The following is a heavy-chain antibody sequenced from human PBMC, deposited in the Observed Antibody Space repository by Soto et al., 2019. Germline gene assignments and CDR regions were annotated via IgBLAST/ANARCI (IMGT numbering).Heavy chain of an antibody. CDR1: GFIFKNYA. J-gene: IGHJ4*02. Sequence: QVQLVESGGGVVQPGRSLRLSCAVSGFIFKNYALNWVRQAPGKGLEWVASITRDGYNKYYADSVKGRFTISRDISKNTLSLQMTALRVEDSSVYYCTKSSGGSSSVGMDYWGPGTLVTVSS. CDR2: ITRDGYNK. D-gene: IGHD6-6*01. CDR3: TKSSGGSSSVGMDY. V-gene: IGHV3-30*04.